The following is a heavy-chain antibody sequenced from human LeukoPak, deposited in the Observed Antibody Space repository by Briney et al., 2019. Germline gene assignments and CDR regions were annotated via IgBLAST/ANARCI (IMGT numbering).Heavy chain of an antibody. J-gene: IGHJ4*02. V-gene: IGHV4-34*01. CDR3: ARGTTAGTSKVGFDY. CDR1: CGSFSGYY. Sequence: ETLSLTCAVYCGSFSGYYWSWIRQPPGKGLEWIGEINHSGSTNYNPSLKSRVIISVDTSKNQFSLKLSSVTAADTAVYYCARGTTAGTSKVGFDYWGQGTLVTVSS. CDR2: INHSGST. D-gene: IGHD1-1*01.